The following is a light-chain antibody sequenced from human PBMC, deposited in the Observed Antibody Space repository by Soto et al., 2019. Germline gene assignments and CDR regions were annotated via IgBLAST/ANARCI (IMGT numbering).Light chain of an antibody. CDR2: GVT. CDR3: QQYNSWLRR. J-gene: IGKJ1*01. V-gene: IGKV3-15*01. Sequence: EIVMTQSPATLSVSPGERATISCRASQSVSSNLAWYQQKPGKAPRLLIYGVTTRATGIPARLSGSGSGTEFPFTFCGLQSEDFAFYYCQQYNSWLRRLGKGTKVDIK. CDR1: QSVSSN.